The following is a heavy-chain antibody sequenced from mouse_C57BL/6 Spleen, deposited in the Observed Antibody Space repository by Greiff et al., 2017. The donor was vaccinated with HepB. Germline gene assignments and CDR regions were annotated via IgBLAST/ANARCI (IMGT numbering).Heavy chain of an antibody. J-gene: IGHJ1*03. Sequence: EVMLVESGGGLVKPGGSLKLSCAASGFTFSSYAMSWVRQTPEKRLEWVATISDGGSYTYYPDNVKGRFTISRDNAKNNLYLQMSHLKSEDTAMYYCARVLGFDVWGTGTTVTVSS. D-gene: IGHD3-3*01. V-gene: IGHV5-4*03. CDR2: ISDGGSYT. CDR3: ARVLGFDV. CDR1: GFTFSSYA.